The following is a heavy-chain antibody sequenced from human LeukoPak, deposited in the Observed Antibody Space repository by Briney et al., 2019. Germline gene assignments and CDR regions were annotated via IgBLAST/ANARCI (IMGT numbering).Heavy chain of an antibody. CDR1: GFTFSSDW. CDR2: IKQDGSEK. D-gene: IGHD6-19*01. J-gene: IGHJ4*02. CDR3: ARDLDSGWRGEPYFDY. Sequence: PGGSLRLSCAGSGFTFSSDWMSWVRQAPGKGLEWVANIKQDGSEKYYVDSVKGRFTISRDNAKNSLYLQMNSLRAEDTAVYYCARDLDSGWRGEPYFDYWGQGTLVTVSS. V-gene: IGHV3-7*01.